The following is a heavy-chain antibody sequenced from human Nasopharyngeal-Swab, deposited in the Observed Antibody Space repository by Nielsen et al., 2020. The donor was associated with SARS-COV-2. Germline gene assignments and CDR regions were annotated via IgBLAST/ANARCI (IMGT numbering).Heavy chain of an antibody. V-gene: IGHV3-23*01. CDR2: ISDDEST. CDR3: AKGQGADWYFDL. CDR1: GFTFSSYS. J-gene: IGHJ2*01. Sequence: GESLKISCAASGFTFSSYSMSWARQAPGKGLEWVSGISDDESTYYADSVKGRFTISRDNSKNTLYLQMNSLRAEDTAVYYCAKGQGADWYFDLWGRGTLVTVSS.